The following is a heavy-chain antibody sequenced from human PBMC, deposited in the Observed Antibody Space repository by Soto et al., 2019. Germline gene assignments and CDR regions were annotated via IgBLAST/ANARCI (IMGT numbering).Heavy chain of an antibody. CDR1: GYTFTSYD. CDR2: MNPNSGNT. D-gene: IGHD6-13*01. V-gene: IGHV1-8*01. CDR3: ARERSAAGTGWFDP. J-gene: IGHJ5*02. Sequence: QVQLVQSGAEVKKPGASVKVSCKASGYTFTSYDINWVREATGHGLEWMGWMNPNSGNTGYEQKFQGRVTMTRNTSISTAYMELSSLRSEDTAVYYCARERSAAGTGWFDPWGQGTLVTVSS.